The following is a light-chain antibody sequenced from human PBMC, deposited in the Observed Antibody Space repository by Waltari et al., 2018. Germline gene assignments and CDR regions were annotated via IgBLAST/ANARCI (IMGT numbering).Light chain of an antibody. Sequence: SYVLTQPPSVSVAPGQTARITCDGNQIGSKKVHWYQQKPGQAPVLVVYDDGDRPSGIPERFSGSNSGNTATLTISRVDAGDEADYYCQVWDSGSDHYVFGTVTKVTVL. CDR2: DDG. CDR3: QVWDSGSDHYV. CDR1: QIGSKK. V-gene: IGLV3-21*02. J-gene: IGLJ1*01.